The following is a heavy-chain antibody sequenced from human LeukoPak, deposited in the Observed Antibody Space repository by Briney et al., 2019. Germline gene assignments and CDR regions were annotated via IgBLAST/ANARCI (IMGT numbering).Heavy chain of an antibody. Sequence: QPGGSLRLSCSASGFTFTTYWMTWVRQAQGKGLEWVADIRQDGSGKRYVDSVKGRFTISRDNAKNLVYLQMDSLRAEDTAVYYCARDNWGTPSGVDGFDIWGQGTMVTVSS. CDR3: ARDNWGTPSGVDGFDI. CDR1: GFTFTTYW. CDR2: IRQDGSGK. D-gene: IGHD7-27*01. V-gene: IGHV3-7*05. J-gene: IGHJ3*02.